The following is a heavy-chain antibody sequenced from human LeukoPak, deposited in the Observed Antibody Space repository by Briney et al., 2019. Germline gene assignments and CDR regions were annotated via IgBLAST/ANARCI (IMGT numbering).Heavy chain of an antibody. V-gene: IGHV4-59*01. J-gene: IGHJ6*03. CDR2: IYYSGST. D-gene: IGHD2-15*01. CDR3: ARVKRGAAYYYYYMDV. Sequence: SSETLSLTCTVSNGPINTYQWSWIRQPPGKVLEWIGYIYYSGSTNYNPSLKSRVTISVDTSKNQFSLKLSSVTAADTAVYYCARVKRGAAYYYYYMDVWGKGTTVTISS. CDR1: NGPINTYQ.